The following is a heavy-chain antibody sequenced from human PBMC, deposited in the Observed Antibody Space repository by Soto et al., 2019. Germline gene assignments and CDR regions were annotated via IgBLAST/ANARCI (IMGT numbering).Heavy chain of an antibody. J-gene: IGHJ5*02. D-gene: IGHD2-2*01. Sequence: QVQLQESGPGLVKPSETLSLTCTVSGGSISSYYWSWIRQPAGKGLEWIGRIYTSGSTNYNPSLKSRVTMSVDTSKNQFSLKLSSVTAADTAVYYCARDWGRHVVPAAPGRFDPWGQGTLVTVSS. CDR1: GGSISSYY. CDR2: IYTSGST. V-gene: IGHV4-4*07. CDR3: ARDWGRHVVPAAPGRFDP.